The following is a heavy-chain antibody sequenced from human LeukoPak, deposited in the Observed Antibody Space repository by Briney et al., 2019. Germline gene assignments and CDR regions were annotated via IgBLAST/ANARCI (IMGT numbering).Heavy chain of an antibody. CDR3: ARDVPYCSGSSCGAFDI. Sequence: PSETLSLTCTVSGGSISSGDYYWSWIRQPPGKGLEWIGYIYYSGSTNYNPSLKSRVTISVDTSKNQFSLKLSSVTAADTAVYYCARDVPYCSGSSCGAFDIWGQGTMVTVSS. CDR1: GGSISSGDYY. D-gene: IGHD2-15*01. J-gene: IGHJ3*02. V-gene: IGHV4-61*08. CDR2: IYYSGST.